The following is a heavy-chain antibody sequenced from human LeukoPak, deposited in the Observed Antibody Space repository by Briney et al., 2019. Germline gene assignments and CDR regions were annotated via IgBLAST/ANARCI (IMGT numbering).Heavy chain of an antibody. CDR2: ISSSSSYR. V-gene: IGHV3-21*01. D-gene: IGHD2-21*01. J-gene: IGHJ4*02. Sequence: GGSLRLSCTASGFTFSSYSMNWVRQAPGKGLEWVSSISSSSSYRYYEESVKGRFSISRDNARNSLYLQMNSLRAEDTAVYYCARDSPNEAILWWSIDYWGQGTLVTVSS. CDR1: GFTFSSYS. CDR3: ARDSPNEAILWWSIDY.